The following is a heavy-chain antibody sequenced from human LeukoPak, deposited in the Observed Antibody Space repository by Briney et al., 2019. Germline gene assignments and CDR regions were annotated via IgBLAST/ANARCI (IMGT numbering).Heavy chain of an antibody. CDR1: GFPFSSYW. Sequence: GGSLRLSCAASGFPFSSYWMSWFRQAPGKGLEWVANIKQDGREKYYVDSVKGRFTISRDNAKNSLYLQVNSLRAEDTAVYYCARLRNYAFDIWGQGTMVTVSS. CDR2: IKQDGREK. CDR3: ARLRNYAFDI. D-gene: IGHD5-24*01. J-gene: IGHJ3*02. V-gene: IGHV3-7*01.